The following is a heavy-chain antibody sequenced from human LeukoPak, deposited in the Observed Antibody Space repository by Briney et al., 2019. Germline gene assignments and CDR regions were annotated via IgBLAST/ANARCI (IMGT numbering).Heavy chain of an antibody. V-gene: IGHV3-23*01. Sequence: GGSLRLSCAASGFTFSSYAMSWVRQAPGKGLEWVSAISGSGGSTYYADSVKGRFTISRDNSKNTLYLQMNSLRAEDTAVYYCAKGLSGYSSGWYALDCWGQGTLVTVSS. CDR3: AKGLSGYSSGWYALDC. CDR2: ISGSGGST. J-gene: IGHJ4*02. CDR1: GFTFSSYA. D-gene: IGHD6-19*01.